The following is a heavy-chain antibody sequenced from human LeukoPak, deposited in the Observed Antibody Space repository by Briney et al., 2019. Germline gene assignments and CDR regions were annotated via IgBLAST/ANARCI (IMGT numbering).Heavy chain of an antibody. V-gene: IGHV4-59*08. CDR3: ARRGIAAAGYDY. D-gene: IGHD6-13*01. CDR1: GGSISSYY. CDR2: IYYSGTA. J-gene: IGHJ4*02. Sequence: SETLSLTCTVAGGSISSYYWSWIRQPPGQALEWIGYIYYSGTANYNPSLKSRVTILVDTSKNQFSLNLSSVTAADTAVYYCARRGIAAAGYDYWGQGTLVTVSS.